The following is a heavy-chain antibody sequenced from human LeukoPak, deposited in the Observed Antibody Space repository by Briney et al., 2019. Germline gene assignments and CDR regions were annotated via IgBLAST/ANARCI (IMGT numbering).Heavy chain of an antibody. CDR1: GFTFDDYA. CDR3: AKDTGP. CDR2: ISWNSGSI. Sequence: GGSLRLSCAASGFTFDDYAMHWVRQAPGKGLEWVSGISWNSGSIGYADSVKGRFTISRDNAKNSLYLQVNSLRAEDMALYYCAKDTGPWGQGTLVTVSS. D-gene: IGHD3-10*01. V-gene: IGHV3-9*03. J-gene: IGHJ5*02.